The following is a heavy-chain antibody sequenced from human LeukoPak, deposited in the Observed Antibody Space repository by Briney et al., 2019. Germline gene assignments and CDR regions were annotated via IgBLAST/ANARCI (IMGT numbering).Heavy chain of an antibody. J-gene: IGHJ6*03. D-gene: IGHD6-13*01. CDR2: INHSGST. CDR1: GGSFSGYY. Sequence: SETLSLTCAVYGGSFSGYYWSWIRQPPGKGLEWIGEINHSGSTNYNPSLKSRVTISVDTSKNQFSLKLSSVTAADTAVYYCARGRRSSSWYVYYYMDVWGKGTTVTVSS. CDR3: ARGRRSSSWYVYYYMDV. V-gene: IGHV4-34*01.